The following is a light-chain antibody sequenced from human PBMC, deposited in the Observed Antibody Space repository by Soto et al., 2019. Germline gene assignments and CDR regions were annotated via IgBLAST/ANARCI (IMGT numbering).Light chain of an antibody. V-gene: IGLV4-69*01. Sequence: QPVLTQSPSASASLGASVKVTCTLSSGHSNYAIAWHQQQPEKGPWYLMKINSDGSHSKGDGIPDRFSGSRSGAERYLTISSLQSEDEADYYCQTWGTGIQVFGGGTKVTVL. CDR1: SGHSNYA. J-gene: IGLJ2*01. CDR3: QTWGTGIQV. CDR2: INSDGSH.